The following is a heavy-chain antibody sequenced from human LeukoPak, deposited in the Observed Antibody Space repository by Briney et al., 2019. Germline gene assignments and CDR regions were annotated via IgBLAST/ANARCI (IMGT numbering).Heavy chain of an antibody. V-gene: IGHV4-59*12. J-gene: IGHJ4*02. D-gene: IGHD3-22*01. CDR2: IYYSGST. CDR1: GGSISSSY. CDR3: ARASPKVYDSSGLDY. Sequence: PSETLSLTCTVSGGSISSSYWSWIRQPPGKGLEWIGYIYYSGSTYYNPSLKSRVTISVDTSKNQFSLKLSSVTAADTAVYYCARASPKVYDSSGLDYWGQGTLVTVSS.